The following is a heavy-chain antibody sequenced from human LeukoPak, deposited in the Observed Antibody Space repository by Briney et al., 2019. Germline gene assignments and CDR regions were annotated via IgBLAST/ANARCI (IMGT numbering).Heavy chain of an antibody. J-gene: IGHJ2*01. CDR1: GFTFSNYN. V-gene: IGHV3-21*01. D-gene: IGHD3-22*01. CDR3: ARDDTTMILNL. Sequence: SGGSLRLSCAASGFTFSNYNMNWVRQAPGKGLEWVSTITRSNSYIYYADSVRGRFTISRDNAKNSLYLQMSSPRAEDTAVYYCARDDTTMILNLWGRGTLVTVSS. CDR2: ITRSNSYI.